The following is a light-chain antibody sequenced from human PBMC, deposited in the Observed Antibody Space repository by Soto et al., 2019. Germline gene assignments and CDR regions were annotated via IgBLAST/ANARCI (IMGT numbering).Light chain of an antibody. V-gene: IGKV1-5*03. CDR3: QQYNGYWT. CDR2: KAS. CDR1: QSISDL. Sequence: DIQMTQSPSTLSASVGDRVTITCRASQSISDLLAWYQQKPGKAPKLLIYKASSLKSGVPSRFSGSGSGTESTLTISSMQPDDFATYHCQQYNGYWTFGQGTKVEIK. J-gene: IGKJ1*01.